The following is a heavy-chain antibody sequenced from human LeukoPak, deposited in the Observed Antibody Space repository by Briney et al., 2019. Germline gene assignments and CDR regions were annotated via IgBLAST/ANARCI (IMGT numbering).Heavy chain of an antibody. J-gene: IGHJ6*03. CDR2: IIPIFGTA. CDR3: AREVERWLQPLGYYYYYMDV. Sequence: ASVKVSCXASGGTFSSYAISWVRQAPGQGLEWMAGIIPIFGTANYAQKFQGRVTITTDESTSTAYMELSSLRSEDTAVYYCAREVERWLQPLGYYYYYMDVWGKGTTVTVSS. V-gene: IGHV1-69*05. CDR1: GGTFSSYA. D-gene: IGHD5-24*01.